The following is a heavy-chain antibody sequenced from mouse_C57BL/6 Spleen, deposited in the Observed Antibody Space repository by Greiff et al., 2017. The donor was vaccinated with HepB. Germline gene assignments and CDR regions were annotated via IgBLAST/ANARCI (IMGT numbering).Heavy chain of an antibody. J-gene: IGHJ1*03. CDR1: GYTFTDYN. D-gene: IGHD1-1*01. CDR2: INPNNGGT. Sequence: EVKLQESGPELVKPGASVKIPCKASGYTFTDYNMDWVKQSHGKSLEWIGDINPNNGGTIYNQKFKGKATLTVDKSSSTAYMELRSLTSEDTAVYYCARPYGSSYGYFDVWGTGTTVTVSS. V-gene: IGHV1-18*01. CDR3: ARPYGSSYGYFDV.